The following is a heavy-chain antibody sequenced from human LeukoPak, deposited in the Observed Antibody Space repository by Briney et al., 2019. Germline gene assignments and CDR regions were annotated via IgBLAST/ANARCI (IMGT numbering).Heavy chain of an antibody. CDR1: GFTFSSSG. D-gene: IGHD5-18*01. J-gene: IGHJ4*02. CDR2: ISYDGSNK. V-gene: IGHV3-30*18. Sequence: PPGPSLTLSRAAAGFTFSSSGMRWVSQAPGRGLEWVVFISYDGSNKYYADSVKGRFTISRDNSENTLYLQMNSLRGEDTAVYYCAKDGTAMVVYYFDSWGQGTLVTVSS. CDR3: AKDGTAMVVYYFDS.